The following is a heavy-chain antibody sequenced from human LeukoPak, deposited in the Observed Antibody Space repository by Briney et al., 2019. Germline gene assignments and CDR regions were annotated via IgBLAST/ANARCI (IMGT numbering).Heavy chain of an antibody. J-gene: IGHJ4*02. CDR2: IYYSGST. V-gene: IGHV4-39*07. D-gene: IGHD4-17*01. CDR3: ASSPSIATVTAYYFDY. CDR1: GGSISSSSYY. Sequence: PSETLSLTCTVFGGSISSSSYYWGWIRQPPEKGLEWIGSIYYSGSTYYNPSLKSRVTISVDTSKNQFSLKLSSVTAADTAVYYCASSPSIATVTAYYFDYWGQGTLVTVSS.